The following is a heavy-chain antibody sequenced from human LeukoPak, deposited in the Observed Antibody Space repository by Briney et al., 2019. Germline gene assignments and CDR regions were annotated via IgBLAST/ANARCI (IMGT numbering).Heavy chain of an antibody. CDR2: ISGSGGST. CDR1: GFTFSSYA. J-gene: IGHJ4*02. Sequence: GGSLRLSCAASGFTFSSYAMSWVRQAPGKGLEWVSAISGSGGSTYYADSVKGRFTISRDNSENTLYLQMNSLRAEDTAVYYCAKGGSGYYSFDYWGQGTLVTVSS. V-gene: IGHV3-23*01. D-gene: IGHD3-22*01. CDR3: AKGGSGYYSFDY.